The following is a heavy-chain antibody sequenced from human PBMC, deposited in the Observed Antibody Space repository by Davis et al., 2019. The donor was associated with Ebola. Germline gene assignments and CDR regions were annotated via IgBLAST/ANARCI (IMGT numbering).Heavy chain of an antibody. D-gene: IGHD3-10*01. CDR3: ARVLDMVRGVTSDDAFDI. V-gene: IGHV3-53*01. J-gene: IGHJ3*02. CDR1: GFTVSSNY. CDR2: IYSGGST. Sequence: PGGSLRLSCAASGFTVSSNYMSWVRQAPGKGLEWVSVIYSGGSTYYADSVKGRFTISRDNSKNTLYLQMNSLRAEDTAVYYCARVLDMVRGVTSDDAFDIWGQGTMVTVSS.